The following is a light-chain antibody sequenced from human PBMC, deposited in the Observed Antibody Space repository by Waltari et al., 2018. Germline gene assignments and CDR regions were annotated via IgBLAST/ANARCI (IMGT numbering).Light chain of an antibody. V-gene: IGLV1-44*01. CDR1: NSNIGTNT. CDR2: SNN. J-gene: IGLJ3*02. Sequence: GTPGQRVSISCSGSNSNIGTNTVNWYQQLPGTAPKLLIYSNNNRPSGVPDRFSGSKSGTSASLAISGLQSEDEAEYYCAAWDDSLNGPVFGAGTKLTVL. CDR3: AAWDDSLNGPV.